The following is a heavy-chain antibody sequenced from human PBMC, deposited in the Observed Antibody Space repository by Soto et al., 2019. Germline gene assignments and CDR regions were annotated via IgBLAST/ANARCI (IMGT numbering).Heavy chain of an antibody. CDR1: GGTLSSYA. J-gene: IGHJ4*02. V-gene: IGHV1-69*06. CDR2: TMPIFCTA. Sequence: ASVKVSCKASGGTLSSYAISWVRQAPGQGLEWMGGTMPIFCTANYAQKFQGRVTITADKSTSTAYMELSSQRSEDTAVNYCAGAISAAGYYFDYWGQGTLVTVSS. D-gene: IGHD6-13*01. CDR3: AGAISAAGYYFDY.